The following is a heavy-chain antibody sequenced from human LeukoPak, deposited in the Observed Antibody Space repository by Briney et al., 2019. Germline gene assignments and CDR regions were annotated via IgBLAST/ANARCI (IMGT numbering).Heavy chain of an antibody. V-gene: IGHV3-23*01. CDR1: GFTFSSYA. J-gene: IGHJ6*03. Sequence: GGSLRLSCAASGFTFSSYAMSWVRQAPGKGLEWVSAISGSGGSTYYADSVKGRFTISRDNSKNTLYLQMNSLRAEDTAVYYCASGTPHYYYYYMDVWGKGTTVTVSS. CDR3: ASGTPHYYYYYMDV. D-gene: IGHD1-14*01. CDR2: ISGSGGST.